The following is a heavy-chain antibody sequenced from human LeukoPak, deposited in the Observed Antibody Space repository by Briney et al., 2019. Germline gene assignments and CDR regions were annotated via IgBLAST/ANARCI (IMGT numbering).Heavy chain of an antibody. D-gene: IGHD3-10*01. CDR3: AGRGFNHGFRTSLVY. V-gene: IGHV4-34*01. CDR1: GASFSGYY. CDR2: ISHSGST. Sequence: PSETLSLTGAVYGASFSGYYLNWIRQPPGKGLEWIGEISHSGSTKYNPSLESRVTMSADKSKNQFSLRLSSVTAADTALYYCAGRGFNHGFRTSLVYWGQGTLVTVSS. J-gene: IGHJ4*02.